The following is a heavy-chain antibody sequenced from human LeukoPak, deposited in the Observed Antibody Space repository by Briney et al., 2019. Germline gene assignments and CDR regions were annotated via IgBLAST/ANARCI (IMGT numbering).Heavy chain of an antibody. CDR3: TSTQYYYGSRV. V-gene: IGHV3-23*01. CDR2: ISGSGGST. J-gene: IGHJ6*04. D-gene: IGHD3-10*01. Sequence: GGSLRLSCAASGFTFSSYAMSWVRQAPGKGLEWVSAISGSGGSTYYADSVKGRFTISRDNSKNTLYLQMNSLKTEDTAVYYCTSTQYYYGSRVWGKGTTVTVSS. CDR1: GFTFSSYA.